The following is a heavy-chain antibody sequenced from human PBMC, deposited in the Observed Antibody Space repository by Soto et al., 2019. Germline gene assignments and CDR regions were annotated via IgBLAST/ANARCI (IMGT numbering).Heavy chain of an antibody. CDR2: IRSKANSYAT. J-gene: IGHJ4*02. CDR3: TSHVADY. CDR1: GFTFSGSA. Sequence: EVQLVESGGGLVQPGGSLKLSCAASGFTFSGSAMHWVRQASGKGLEWVGRIRSKANSYATEYAASVKGRFTISRDDSKNTAYLQMSSLKNEDTAVYYCTSHVADYWGQGTLVTVSS. V-gene: IGHV3-73*01.